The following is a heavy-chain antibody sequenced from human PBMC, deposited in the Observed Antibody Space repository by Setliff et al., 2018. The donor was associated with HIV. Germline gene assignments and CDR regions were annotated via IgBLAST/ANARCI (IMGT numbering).Heavy chain of an antibody. D-gene: IGHD3-22*01. J-gene: IGHJ5*02. CDR1: GGSISNSDFY. CDR3: ASRVYYYDSNNFLREEGFDP. Sequence: PSETLSLTCTVSGGSISNSDFYWGWIRQSPGKGLEWIGSIYYRGATYYNPTLQSRVTISIDTSKNQFSLNLTSVTAADTAVYYCASRVYYYDSNNFLREEGFDPWGQGTLVTVSS. CDR2: IYYRGAT. V-gene: IGHV4-39*01.